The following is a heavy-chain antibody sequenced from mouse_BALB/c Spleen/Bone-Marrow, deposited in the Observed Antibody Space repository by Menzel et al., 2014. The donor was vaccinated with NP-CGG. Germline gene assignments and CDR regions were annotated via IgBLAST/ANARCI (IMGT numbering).Heavy chain of an antibody. CDR2: FNPNNGGT. V-gene: IGHV1-26*01. CDR1: GYSFTGYY. Sequence: EVKLVESGPDLVKPGASVKISCKASGYSFTGYYMHWVKQSHGKSLEWIGRFNPNNGGTSCNQKFKGKAILTVDKSSSTAYMGLRSLTSEDSAVYYCARDYGSVGWYFDVWGAGTTVTVSS. CDR3: ARDYGSVGWYFDV. D-gene: IGHD1-2*01. J-gene: IGHJ1*01.